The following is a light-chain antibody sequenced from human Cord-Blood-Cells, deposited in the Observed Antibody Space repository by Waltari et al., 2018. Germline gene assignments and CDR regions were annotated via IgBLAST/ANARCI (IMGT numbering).Light chain of an antibody. CDR2: DVS. CDR3: SSYTSSSTLV. CDR1: SSDVGGYNY. J-gene: IGLJ3*02. Sequence: QSALTQPASVSGSPGQSITLPCTGTSSDVGGYNYVPWYQQHPGKAPKLMIYDVSNRPSGVSNRFSGSKSGNTASLTISGLQAEDEADYYCSSYTSSSTLVFGGGTKLTVL. V-gene: IGLV2-14*01.